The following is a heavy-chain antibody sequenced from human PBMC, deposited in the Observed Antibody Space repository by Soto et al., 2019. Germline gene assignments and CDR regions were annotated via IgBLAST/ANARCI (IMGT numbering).Heavy chain of an antibody. CDR3: ARSSDYGDFDY. CDR1: GDSFSSADYN. Sequence: QVLLQESGPGLVKPSQTLSLTCTVSGDSFSSADYNWSWIRQPPGKGLEWIGYIYYSGYTYNNPSLKSRLTMSVDTSKNQFFLKLSSVTAADTAVYYCARSSDYGDFDYWGQGTLVTVS. CDR2: IYYSGYT. J-gene: IGHJ4*02. V-gene: IGHV4-30-4*01. D-gene: IGHD4-17*01.